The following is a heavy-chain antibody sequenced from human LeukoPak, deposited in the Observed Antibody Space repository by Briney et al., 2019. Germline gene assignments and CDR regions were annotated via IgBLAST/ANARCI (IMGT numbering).Heavy chain of an antibody. Sequence: GGSLRLSCAASGFTFSSYAMHWVRQAPGKGLEWVAVISYDGSNKYYADSVKGRFTISRDNSKNTLYLQVNSLRAEDTAVYYCARDHSYDSSGYYWDDAFDIWGQGTMVTVSS. CDR3: ARDHSYDSSGYYWDDAFDI. CDR2: ISYDGSNK. CDR1: GFTFSSYA. D-gene: IGHD3-22*01. V-gene: IGHV3-30-3*01. J-gene: IGHJ3*02.